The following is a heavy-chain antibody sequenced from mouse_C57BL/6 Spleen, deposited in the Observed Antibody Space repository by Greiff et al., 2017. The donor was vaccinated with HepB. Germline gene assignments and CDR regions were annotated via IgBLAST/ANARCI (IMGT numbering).Heavy chain of an antibody. D-gene: IGHD1-1*01. CDR2: IYPGDGDT. Sequence: VQLVESGPELVKPGASVKISCKASGYAFSSSWMNWVKQRPGKGLEWIGRIYPGDGDTNYNGKFKGKATLTADKSSSTAYMQLSSLTSEDSAVYFCAGDYGSSYGDYWGQGTTLTVSS. CDR3: AGDYGSSYGDY. CDR1: GYAFSSSW. J-gene: IGHJ2*01. V-gene: IGHV1-82*01.